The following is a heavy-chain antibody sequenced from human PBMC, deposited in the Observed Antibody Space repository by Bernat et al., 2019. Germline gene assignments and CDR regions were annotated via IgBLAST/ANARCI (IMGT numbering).Heavy chain of an antibody. CDR2: VRSRGSLT. Sequence: GGGGGRRGGARRLGCAAAGLTFSGCGLIWVRQAPGKGLGWVSYVRSRGSLTFYADSVQGRFTISSDNPKRSLYLQMSSLSAEDTAFYSCARAYSSGWFGAFDSWGQGALVTVSS. CDR1: GLTFSGCG. CDR3: ARAYSSGWFGAFDS. V-gene: IGHV3-48*03. J-gene: IGHJ5*01. D-gene: IGHD6-19*01.